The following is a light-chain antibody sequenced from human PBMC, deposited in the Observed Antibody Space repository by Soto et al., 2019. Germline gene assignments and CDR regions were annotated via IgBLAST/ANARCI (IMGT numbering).Light chain of an antibody. CDR3: QQYGTSPQT. V-gene: IGKV3-20*01. CDR1: QSVTNTF. CDR2: AAS. J-gene: IGKJ1*01. Sequence: EIVLTQSPGTLSLSPGDRATLSCRASQSVTNTFLAWYQQKPGQAPRLLIYAASSRATDIPDRFSGSGSGTDFTLTIGRLEHEDFAVYYCQQYGTSPQTFGQGTKVEIK.